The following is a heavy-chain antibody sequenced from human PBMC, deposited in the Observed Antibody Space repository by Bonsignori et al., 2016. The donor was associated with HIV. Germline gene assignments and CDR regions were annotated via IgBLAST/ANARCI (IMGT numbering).Heavy chain of an antibody. D-gene: IGHD2-15*01. CDR2: IIPILGIA. Sequence: VRQMPGKGLEWMGGIIPILGIANYAQKFQGRVTITADKSTSTAYMELSSLRSEDTAVYYCARDATSYYYYYMDVWGKGTTVTVSS. J-gene: IGHJ6*03. CDR3: ARDATSYYYYYMDV. V-gene: IGHV1-69*10.